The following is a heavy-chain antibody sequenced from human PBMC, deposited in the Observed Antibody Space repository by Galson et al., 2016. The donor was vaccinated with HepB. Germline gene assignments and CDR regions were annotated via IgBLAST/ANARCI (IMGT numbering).Heavy chain of an antibody. CDR1: GFTFSGSA. CDR2: TRSKANSYAT. CDR3: NRTTAPGSISGVRGHYYGMDV. D-gene: IGHD3-10*01. V-gene: IGHV3-73*01. J-gene: IGHJ6*02. Sequence: SLRLSCAASGFTFSGSAMHWVRQASGKGLERVGRTRSKANSYATAYAASAKGRLTISRDDPKNTAYLQMNSLKTEVTAVYYCNRTTAPGSISGVRGHYYGMDVWGQGTLITVSS.